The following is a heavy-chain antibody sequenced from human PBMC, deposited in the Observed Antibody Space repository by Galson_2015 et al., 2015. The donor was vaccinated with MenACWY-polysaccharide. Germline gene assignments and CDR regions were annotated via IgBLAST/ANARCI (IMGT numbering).Heavy chain of an antibody. CDR3: TRGGNYRSSWDYFDY. D-gene: IGHD6-13*01. V-gene: IGHV1-18*04. CDR1: GYTFTTYA. CDR2: ISANNGNT. Sequence: QSGAEVKKPGASVKVSCTGSGYTFTTYAINWVRQAPGQGLEWMGWISANNGNTNYAQKLQGRVSMTTDTSTSTAYMELRSLRSDDTAVYYCTRGGNYRSSWDYFDYWGQGTLVTVSS. J-gene: IGHJ4*02.